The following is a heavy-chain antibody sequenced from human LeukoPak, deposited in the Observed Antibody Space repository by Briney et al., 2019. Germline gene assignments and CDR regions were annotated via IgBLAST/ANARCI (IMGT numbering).Heavy chain of an antibody. CDR1: GFTSSSYW. J-gene: IGHJ4*02. CDR2: IKQDGSEK. V-gene: IGHV3-7*01. D-gene: IGHD6-19*01. CDR3: ARDRGSSGWYEFDY. Sequence: GGSLRISCAASGFTSSSYWMSWVRQAPGKGLEWVANIKQDGSEKYYVDSVKGRFTISRDNDKNSLYLQMNSLRAEDTAVYYCARDRGSSGWYEFDYWGQGTLVTVSS.